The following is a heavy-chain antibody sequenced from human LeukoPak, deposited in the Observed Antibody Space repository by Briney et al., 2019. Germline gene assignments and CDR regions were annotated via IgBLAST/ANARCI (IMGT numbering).Heavy chain of an antibody. CDR1: GFAFSSLS. J-gene: IGHJ4*02. D-gene: IGHD3-10*01. CDR3: TTDLGITMIRGVIVY. CDR2: IKSKADGETT. Sequence: GGSLRLSCVASGFAFSSLSMSWVRQAPGKGLEWVGRIKSKADGETTDYAAPVKGRFTMSRDDSKATLYLQINSLKTEDTAVYYCTTDLGITMIRGVIVYWGQGTLVIVSS. V-gene: IGHV3-15*01.